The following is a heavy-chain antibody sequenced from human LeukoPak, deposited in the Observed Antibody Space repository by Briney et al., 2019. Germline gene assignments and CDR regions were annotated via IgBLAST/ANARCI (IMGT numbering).Heavy chain of an antibody. D-gene: IGHD3-16*02. CDR3: ARGPMITFGGVIVIPGYYYYYGMDV. CDR1: GGSISSYY. CDR2: IYYSGST. V-gene: IGHV4-59*01. Sequence: SETLSLTCTVSGGSISSYYWSWIRQPPGKGLEWIGYIYYSGSTNYNPSLKSQVTISVDTSKNQFSLKLSSVTAADTAVYYCARGPMITFGGVIVIPGYYYYYGMDVWGQGTTVTVSS. J-gene: IGHJ6*02.